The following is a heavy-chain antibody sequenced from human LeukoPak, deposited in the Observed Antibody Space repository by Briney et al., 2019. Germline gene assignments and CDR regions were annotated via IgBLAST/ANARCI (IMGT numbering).Heavy chain of an antibody. CDR2: INHSGST. CDR1: GGSFSGYY. CDR3: ARVVGDTSSYPANFDY. J-gene: IGHJ4*02. V-gene: IGHV4-34*01. D-gene: IGHD3-16*01. Sequence: SETLSLTCAVYGGSFSGYYWSWNRQPPGKGLEWIGEINHSGSTNYNPSLKSRVTISVDTSKNQFSLKLSSVTAADTAVYYCARVVGDTSSYPANFDYWGQGTLVTVSS.